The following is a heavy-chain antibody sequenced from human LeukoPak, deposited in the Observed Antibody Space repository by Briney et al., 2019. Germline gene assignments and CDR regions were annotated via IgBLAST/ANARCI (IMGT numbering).Heavy chain of an antibody. CDR3: ARAGRGLAASD. D-gene: IGHD3/OR15-3a*01. V-gene: IGHV3-33*07. Sequence: PGGSLRLSCAAAGFTFSNYAMYCVRQPPAKGRGWVAIIWYDGSNKYYADSVKGRFTISRDNSENTVYLQISRLRAEDTAVYYCARAGRGLAASDWGQGTLVTVSS. CDR2: IWYDGSNK. CDR1: GFTFSNYA. J-gene: IGHJ4*02.